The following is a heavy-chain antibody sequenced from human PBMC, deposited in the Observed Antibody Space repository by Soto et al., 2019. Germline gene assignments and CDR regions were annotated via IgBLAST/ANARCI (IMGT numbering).Heavy chain of an antibody. CDR1: GYPVTAYY. V-gene: IGHV1-2*02. CDR3: ARGGGVGVAGSAAFDM. J-gene: IGHJ3*02. Sequence: QLHLVQSGAVVKKPGASVTVSCSASGYPVTAYYMHWVRQAPGRGLEWMGGINPATGAAKYTQTFQGRVTLPRDTSTSTVCMERSGLPSEDTAVFSCARGGGVGVAGSAAFDMWGQGTLVTVSS. CDR2: INPATGAA. D-gene: IGHD3-3*01.